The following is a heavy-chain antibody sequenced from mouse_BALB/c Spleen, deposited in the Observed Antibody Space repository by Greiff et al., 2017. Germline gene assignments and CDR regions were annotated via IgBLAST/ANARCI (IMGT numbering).Heavy chain of an antibody. D-gene: IGHD2-1*01. CDR1: GYSITSGYY. CDR3: ASEGGNYVGFAY. J-gene: IGHJ3*01. Sequence: VQLQQSGPGLVKPSQSLSLTCSVTGYSITSGYYWNWIRQFPGNKLEWMGYISYDGSNNYNPSLKNRISITRDTSKNQLFLKLNSVTTEDTATYYGASEGGNYVGFAYWGQGTLVTVSA. V-gene: IGHV3-6*02. CDR2: ISYDGSN.